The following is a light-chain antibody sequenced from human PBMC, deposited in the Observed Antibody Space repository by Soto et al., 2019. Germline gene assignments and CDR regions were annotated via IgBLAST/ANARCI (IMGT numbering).Light chain of an antibody. CDR1: RSDVGGYNY. Sequence: QSALTQPRSVSGSPGQSVTISCTGTRSDVGGYNYVSWYQQHPGKAPKLMIYDVSKRPSGVPDRFSGSKSGNTASLTISGLQAEDEADDYCCSYAGSYSLYVFGSGTKVTVL. J-gene: IGLJ1*01. CDR2: DVS. CDR3: CSYAGSYSLYV. V-gene: IGLV2-11*01.